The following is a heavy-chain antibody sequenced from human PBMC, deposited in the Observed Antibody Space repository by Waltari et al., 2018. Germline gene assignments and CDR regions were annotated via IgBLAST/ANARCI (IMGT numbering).Heavy chain of an antibody. J-gene: IGHJ4*02. V-gene: IGHV2-5*01. D-gene: IGHD6-13*01. CDR1: GDATSTRRVR. CDR3: AHRRRPAYGTSSNGAFDY. CDR2: VYWNDDK. Sequence: HITSKEPGPTLVKPTQTLTLTCPFSGDATSTRRVRAGWIRPPPRKGLEWLAIVYWNDDKRYSPSLESRLTITQDTSRDQVVLTMTNMDPADTATYFCAHRRRPAYGTSSNGAFDYWGQGTLVTVSS.